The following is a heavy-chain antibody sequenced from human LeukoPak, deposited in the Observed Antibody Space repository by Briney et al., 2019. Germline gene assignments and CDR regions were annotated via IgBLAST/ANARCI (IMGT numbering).Heavy chain of an antibody. CDR2: IKQDGSEK. D-gene: IGHD3-10*01. Sequence: GGSLRLSCAASGFTLSSYWMSWVRQAPGKGLEWVANIKQDGSEKYYVDSVKGRFTISRDNAKNSLYLQMNSLRAEDTAVYYCARGGGITMVRGVINIRQLGYWGQGTLVTVSS. V-gene: IGHV3-7*01. CDR1: GFTLSSYW. CDR3: ARGGGITMVRGVINIRQLGY. J-gene: IGHJ4*02.